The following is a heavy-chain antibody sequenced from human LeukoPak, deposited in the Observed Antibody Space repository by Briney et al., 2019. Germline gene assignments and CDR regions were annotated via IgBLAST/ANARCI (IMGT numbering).Heavy chain of an antibody. V-gene: IGHV4-30-4*08. Sequence: SETLSLTCTVSNDSIISGHHYWSWIRQSPGKGLEWIGYIFYSGRTYYNPSLKSRLAMSIDTSTNQFSVKLSSVTAADTAVYYCARAGTMVRGVIEDWGQGTLVTVSS. D-gene: IGHD3-10*01. CDR3: ARAGTMVRGVIED. CDR2: IFYSGRT. CDR1: NDSIISGHHY. J-gene: IGHJ4*02.